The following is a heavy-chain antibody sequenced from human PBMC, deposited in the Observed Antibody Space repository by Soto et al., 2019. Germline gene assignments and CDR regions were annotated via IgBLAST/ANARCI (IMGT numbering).Heavy chain of an antibody. CDR3: ARDLMYSSGLAAFDY. J-gene: IGHJ4*02. CDR1: GFTFSSYS. CDR2: ISSSSSYI. D-gene: IGHD6-19*01. V-gene: IGHV3-21*01. Sequence: EVQLVESGGGLVKPGGSLRLSCAASGFTFSSYSMNWVRQAPGKGLEWVSSISSSSSYIYYADSVKGRFTISRDNAKNSLYLQLNSLGAEDTAVYYCARDLMYSSGLAAFDYWGQGTLVTVSS.